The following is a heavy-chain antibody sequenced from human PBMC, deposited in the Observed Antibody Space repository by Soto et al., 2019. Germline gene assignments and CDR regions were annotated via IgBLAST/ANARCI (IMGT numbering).Heavy chain of an antibody. CDR1: GGTFSSYA. Sequence: QVQLVQSGAEVKKPGASVKVSCKASGGTFSSYAISWVRQAPGQGLEWMGGFIPIFGTANYAQKFQGRVTITADESTGTAYMDPSSMESEDTAVYYCARDRAGTIFAVVIGAWFDPWGQGTLVTVSS. D-gene: IGHD3-3*01. V-gene: IGHV1-69*01. CDR3: ARDRAGTIFAVVIGAWFDP. CDR2: FIPIFGTA. J-gene: IGHJ5*02.